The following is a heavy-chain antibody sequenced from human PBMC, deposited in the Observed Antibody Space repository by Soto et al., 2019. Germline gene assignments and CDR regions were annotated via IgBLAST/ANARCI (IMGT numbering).Heavy chain of an antibody. D-gene: IGHD2-2*01. V-gene: IGHV1-2*02. J-gene: IGHJ6*02. CDR2: ISPHTGGT. CDR1: GYTFNRYY. Sequence: ASVKVSCKASGYTFNRYYMHWVRQAPGPGLEWMGWISPHTGGTTYAQKFQGRVTMTWDTSINTAYMELSSLRPDDTAMYYCARERYQVLSDGMDVWGQGTSVTVSS. CDR3: ARERYQVLSDGMDV.